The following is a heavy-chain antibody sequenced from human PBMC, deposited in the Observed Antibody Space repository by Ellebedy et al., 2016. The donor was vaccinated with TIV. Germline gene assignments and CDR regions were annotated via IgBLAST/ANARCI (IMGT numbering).Heavy chain of an antibody. CDR1: EGSSSGYY. Sequence: SETLSLXXAVSEGSSSGYYWSWFRHRPGKGLEWIGEINQSGKTNYNPSLGSRVTISVDTSKSQFSLRLSSATAADTATYYCARGVDYWGRGTLVAVSS. CDR3: ARGVDY. CDR2: INQSGKT. J-gene: IGHJ4*02. V-gene: IGHV4-34*01.